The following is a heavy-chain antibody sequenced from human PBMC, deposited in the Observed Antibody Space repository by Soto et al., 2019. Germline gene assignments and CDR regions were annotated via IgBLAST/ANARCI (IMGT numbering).Heavy chain of an antibody. D-gene: IGHD6-13*01. V-gene: IGHV1-69*01. Sequence: QVQLVPSGAEVKKPGSSVKVSCKASGGTFSSYAISWVRQAPGQGLEWMGGIIPIFGTANYAQKFQGRVTITADESTSTADMELSSLRSEDTAVYYCARIAASGTYYFDYWGQGTLVTVSS. CDR1: GGTFSSYA. CDR3: ARIAASGTYYFDY. J-gene: IGHJ4*02. CDR2: IIPIFGTA.